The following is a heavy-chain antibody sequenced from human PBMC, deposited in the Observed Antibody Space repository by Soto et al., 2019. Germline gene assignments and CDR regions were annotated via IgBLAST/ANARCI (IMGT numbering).Heavy chain of an antibody. V-gene: IGHV3-30*18. CDR3: AKEKETAMVTAIDY. Sequence: QVQLVESGGGVVQPGRSLRLSCAASGFTFSSYGMQWVRQAPGKGLEWVAVISYDGSNKYYADSVKGRFTISRDNSKNTLCLQMNSLRAEDTAVYYCAKEKETAMVTAIDYWGQGTLVTVSS. J-gene: IGHJ4*02. D-gene: IGHD5-18*01. CDR1: GFTFSSYG. CDR2: ISYDGSNK.